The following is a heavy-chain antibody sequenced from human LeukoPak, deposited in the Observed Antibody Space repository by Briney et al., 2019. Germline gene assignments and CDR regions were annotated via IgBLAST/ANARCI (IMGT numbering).Heavy chain of an antibody. J-gene: IGHJ6*03. Sequence: ASVKVSCKASGYTFTSYDINWVRQATGQGLEWMGWMNPNSGNTGYAQKFQGRVTITRNTSISTAYMELSSLRSEDTAVYYCARGMTTEVYYYYYMDVWGKGTTVTVSS. D-gene: IGHD4-11*01. CDR3: ARGMTTEVYYYYYMDV. V-gene: IGHV1-8*03. CDR1: GYTFTSYD. CDR2: MNPNSGNT.